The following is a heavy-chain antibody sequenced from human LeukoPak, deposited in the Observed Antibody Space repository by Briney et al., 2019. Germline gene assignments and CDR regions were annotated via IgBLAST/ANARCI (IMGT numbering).Heavy chain of an antibody. Sequence: GESLKISCKGSGYIFTSYWIGWVRQMPGKGLEWMGIIYPGDSDTRYSPSFQGQVTISADKSISTAYLQWSSLKASDTAMYYCARGRYYYDSSGKPPDYWGQGTLVTVSS. D-gene: IGHD3-22*01. V-gene: IGHV5-51*01. CDR1: GYIFTSYW. CDR2: IYPGDSDT. J-gene: IGHJ4*02. CDR3: ARGRYYYDSSGKPPDY.